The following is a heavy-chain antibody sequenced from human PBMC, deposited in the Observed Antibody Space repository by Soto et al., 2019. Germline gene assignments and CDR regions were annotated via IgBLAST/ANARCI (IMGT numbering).Heavy chain of an antibody. CDR2: IKQDGSEK. J-gene: IGHJ4*02. CDR3: ARDEVDDFWSGYRGEGVGASDY. CDR1: GFTFSSYW. Sequence: GGSLRLSCAASGFTFSSYWMSWVRQAPGKGLEWVANIKQDGSEKYYVDSVKGRFTISRDNAKNSLYLQMNSLRAEDTAVYYCARDEVDDFWSGYRGEGVGASDYWGQGTLVTVSS. V-gene: IGHV3-7*05. D-gene: IGHD3-3*01.